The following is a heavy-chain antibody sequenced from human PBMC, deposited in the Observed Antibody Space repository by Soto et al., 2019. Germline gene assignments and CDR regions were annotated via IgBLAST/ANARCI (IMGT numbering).Heavy chain of an antibody. V-gene: IGHV1-58*01. J-gene: IGHJ6*04. CDR1: RFGFTISA. D-gene: IGHD3-22*01. Sequence: SGEVCWKASRFGFTISAVQWVRQARGQRLEWIGWIVVGSGNTNYVQKFQERVTITRDMSTSTAYMELSSLRSEDTAVYYCAAVSYFDRTGYLVPYYYYGMEVLGKGAKDTGSS. CDR2: IVVGSGNT. CDR3: AAVSYFDRTGYLVPYYYYGMEV.